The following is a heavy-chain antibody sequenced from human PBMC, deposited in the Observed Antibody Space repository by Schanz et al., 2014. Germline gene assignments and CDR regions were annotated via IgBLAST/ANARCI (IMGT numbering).Heavy chain of an antibody. Sequence: EVQLVESGGGLVQPGGSLRLSCEASGFTINNYYMHWVRQAPGKGLVWVSRINSDGTMTNYADSVRGRFTISRDNGKNTLYLQMNSLRVEDTAVYYCARGRARQLVHWFDPWGQGTLVTVSS. CDR2: INSDGTMT. D-gene: IGHD6-13*01. CDR3: ARGRARQLVHWFDP. CDR1: GFTINNYY. J-gene: IGHJ5*02. V-gene: IGHV3-74*01.